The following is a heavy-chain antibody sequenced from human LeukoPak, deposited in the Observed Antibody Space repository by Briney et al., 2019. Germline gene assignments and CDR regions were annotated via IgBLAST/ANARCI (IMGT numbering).Heavy chain of an antibody. CDR1: GYSISRGYH. V-gene: IGHV4-38-2*01. D-gene: IGHD3-22*01. J-gene: IGHJ3*02. CDR3: ARGDYYDSIGYLYAFDI. Sequence: SETLSLTCAHSGYSISRGYHWGWIPQPPGKGLEWIGSIYHSGSTYYNPCLKIRVTISVDAYKNQFSLKLSFVTAADTAVYYCARGDYYDSIGYLYAFDIWGQGTMVTVSS. CDR2: IYHSGST.